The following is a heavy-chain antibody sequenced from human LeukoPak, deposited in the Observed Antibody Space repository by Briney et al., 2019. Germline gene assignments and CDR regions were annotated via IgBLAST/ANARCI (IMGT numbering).Heavy chain of an antibody. CDR2: FDPEDGET. CDR1: GYTLTALS. J-gene: IGHJ4*02. D-gene: IGHD3-3*01. V-gene: IGHV1-24*01. Sequence: ASVKVSCKISGYTLTALSMHWVRQAPGKGLESMGGFDPEDGETIYAQKFQGRVTMTEDTSTDTAYMELSSLRSEDTAVYYCATLPSDYDFWSGYYPFDYWGQGTLVTVSS. CDR3: ATLPSDYDFWSGYYPFDY.